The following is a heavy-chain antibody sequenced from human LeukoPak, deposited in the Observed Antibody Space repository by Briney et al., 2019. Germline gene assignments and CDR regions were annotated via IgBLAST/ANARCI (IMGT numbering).Heavy chain of an antibody. CDR1: GGSFSGYY. CDR2: IYYSGST. Sequence: PSETLSLTCAVYGGSFSGYYWSWIRQPPGKGLEWIGYIYYSGSTNYNPSLKSRVTISVDTSKNQFSLKLSSVTAADTAVYYCARADYGDYWGQGTLVTVSS. V-gene: IGHV4-59*01. J-gene: IGHJ4*02. CDR3: ARADYGDY.